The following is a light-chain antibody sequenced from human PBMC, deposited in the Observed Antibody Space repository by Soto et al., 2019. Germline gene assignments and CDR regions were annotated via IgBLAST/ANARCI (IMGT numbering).Light chain of an antibody. Sequence: DIQMTQSLSTLSASVGDRVTITCRASQSFSDWLAWYQQKPGKAPKLLIYGASNLESGVPSRFSGSGSGTEFTLTINSLQPDDFATYYCQQYNNSPWTFGQGTKVVIK. J-gene: IGKJ1*01. CDR3: QQYNNSPWT. V-gene: IGKV1-5*01. CDR1: QSFSDW. CDR2: GAS.